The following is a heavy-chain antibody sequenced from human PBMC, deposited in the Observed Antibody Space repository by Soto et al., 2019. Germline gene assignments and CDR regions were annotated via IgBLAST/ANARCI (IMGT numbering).Heavy chain of an antibody. V-gene: IGHV4-30-4*01. D-gene: IGHD4-17*01. CDR1: GGSISSVDYY. CDR2: IHYTGST. CDR3: ARDRKATTSPRYNWFDP. J-gene: IGHJ5*02. Sequence: PSETLSLTCTVSGGSISSVDYYWSWIRQAPGKGLEWIGYIHYTGSTDYNPSLKSRVTMSVDTSDNQFSLKLTSVTAADTAVYYCARDRKATTSPRYNWFDPWGPGTLVTV.